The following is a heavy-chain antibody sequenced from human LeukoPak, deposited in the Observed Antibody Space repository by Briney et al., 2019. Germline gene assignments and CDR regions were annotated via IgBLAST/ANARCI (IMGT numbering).Heavy chain of an antibody. CDR2: INPKSGGA. CDR3: ARDDSGYTHGLYYFDY. D-gene: IGHD5-18*01. Sequence: ASVKVSSRTSGYTFSIYFLHWLRQAPGQGLEWMGRINPKSGGALFAQNFKGRVTMTRDTSINTAYMELSNLRPDDTAVYYCARDDSGYTHGLYYFDYWGQGTLVTVSS. V-gene: IGHV1-2*06. CDR1: GYTFSIYF. J-gene: IGHJ4*02.